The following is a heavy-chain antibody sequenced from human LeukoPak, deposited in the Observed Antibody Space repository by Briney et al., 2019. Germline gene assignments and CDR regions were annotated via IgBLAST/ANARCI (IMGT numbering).Heavy chain of an antibody. CDR2: ISGSGGST. V-gene: IGHV3-23*01. CDR1: GFTLSSYA. J-gene: IGHJ4*02. Sequence: GGSLRLSCAASGFTLSSYAMSWVRQAPGKGLEWVSAISGSGGSTYYADSVKGRFTISRDNSKNTLYLQMNSLRAEDTAVYYCAKDLFDWNSNTLGYWGQGTLVTVSS. CDR3: AKDLFDWNSNTLGY. D-gene: IGHD1-7*01.